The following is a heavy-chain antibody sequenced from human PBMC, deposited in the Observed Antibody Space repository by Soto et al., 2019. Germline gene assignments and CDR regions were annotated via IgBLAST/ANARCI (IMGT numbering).Heavy chain of an antibody. D-gene: IGHD3-3*01. CDR3: ARAITISSPQPRPYYGMDV. Sequence: GASVKVSCKASGYTFTSYGISWVRQAPGQGLEWMGGIIPIFGTANYAQKFQGRVTITADESTSTAYMELSSLRSEDTAVYYCARAITISSPQPRPYYGMDVWGQGTTVTVSS. V-gene: IGHV1-69*13. CDR2: IIPIFGTA. CDR1: GYTFTSYG. J-gene: IGHJ6*02.